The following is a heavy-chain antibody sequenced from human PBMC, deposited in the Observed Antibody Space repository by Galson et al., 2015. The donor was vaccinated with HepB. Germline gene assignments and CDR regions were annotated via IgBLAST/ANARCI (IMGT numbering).Heavy chain of an antibody. D-gene: IGHD6-19*01. CDR2: IDPSDSYT. V-gene: IGHV5-10-1*01. CDR3: ARIPSGWYKWYFDL. Sequence: QSGAEVKKPGESLRISCKGSEYSFTSYWITWVRQMPGKGLEWMGTIDPSDSYTNYSPSFQGHVTISADKSISTAYLQWTSLKASDTAIYYCARIPSGWYKWYFDLWDRGTLLSVSS. J-gene: IGHJ2*01. CDR1: EYSFTSYW.